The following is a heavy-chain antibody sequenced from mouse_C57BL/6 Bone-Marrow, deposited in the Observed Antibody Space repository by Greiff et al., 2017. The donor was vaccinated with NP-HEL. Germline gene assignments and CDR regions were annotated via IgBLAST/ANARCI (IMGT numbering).Heavy chain of an antibody. CDR3: AREPVWLRRGVMDY. Sequence: QVQLQQPGAELVKPGASVKMSCKASGYTFTSYWITWVKQRPGQGLEWIGDIYPGSGSTNYNEKFKSKATLTVDTSSSTAYMQLSSLTSEDSAVYYCAREPVWLRRGVMDYWGQGTSVTVSS. V-gene: IGHV1-55*01. CDR1: GYTFTSYW. CDR2: IYPGSGST. D-gene: IGHD2-2*01. J-gene: IGHJ4*01.